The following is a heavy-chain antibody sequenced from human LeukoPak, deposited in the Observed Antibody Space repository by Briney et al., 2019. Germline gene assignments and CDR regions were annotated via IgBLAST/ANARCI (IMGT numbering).Heavy chain of an antibody. V-gene: IGHV1-2*02. CDR1: GYTFTDYY. CDR2: VNPDTGGT. Sequence: GASVTVSCKASGYTFTDYYIHWVRQAPGQGLEWMGWVNPDTGGTNYAQSFQGRVTMTRDTSISTAYMELSRLRSDDPAVYYCARDAALFQGIDYWGQGILVTVSS. J-gene: IGHJ4*02. D-gene: IGHD6-6*01. CDR3: ARDAALFQGIDY.